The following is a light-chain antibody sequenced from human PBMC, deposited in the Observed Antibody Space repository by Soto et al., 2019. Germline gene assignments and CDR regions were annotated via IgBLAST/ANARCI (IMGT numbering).Light chain of an antibody. Sequence: QSVLTQPASVSGSPGQSITISFTGTSSDVGTYNYVSWYQQHPGKAPKVMIYEVTYLPSGVSNRFSGSKSGNTASLTISGLQAEDEAEYYCSSYTGSSTLYVFGTGTKVTVL. CDR1: SSDVGTYNY. V-gene: IGLV2-14*01. J-gene: IGLJ1*01. CDR2: EVT. CDR3: SSYTGSSTLYV.